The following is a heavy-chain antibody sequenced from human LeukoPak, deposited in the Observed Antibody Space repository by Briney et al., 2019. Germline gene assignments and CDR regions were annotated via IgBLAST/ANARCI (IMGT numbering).Heavy chain of an antibody. CDR3: ARAGSSSSTYYYYMDV. J-gene: IGHJ6*03. CDR2: IYTSGST. D-gene: IGHD6-6*01. CDR1: GGSISSYY. V-gene: IGHV4-4*07. Sequence: SETLSLTCTVSGGSISSYYWSWIRQPAGKGLEWIGRIYTSGSTNYNPSLKSRVTMSVDTSKNQFSLELSSVTAADTAVYYCARAGSSSSTYYYYMDVWGKGTTVTVSS.